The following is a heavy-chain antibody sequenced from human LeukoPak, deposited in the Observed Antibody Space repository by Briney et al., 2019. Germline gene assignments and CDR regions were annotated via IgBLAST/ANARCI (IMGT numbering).Heavy chain of an antibody. CDR2: IHTSGSA. Sequence: SETLSLTCTVSGGSISSYYWSWIRQPAGKGLEWIGRIHTSGSANSNPSLKSRVTMSVDASKNQFSLKLSSVTAADAAVYYCARWSGDYSFDYWGQGTLVTVSS. J-gene: IGHJ4*02. D-gene: IGHD3-3*01. CDR3: ARWSGDYSFDY. CDR1: GGSISSYY. V-gene: IGHV4-4*07.